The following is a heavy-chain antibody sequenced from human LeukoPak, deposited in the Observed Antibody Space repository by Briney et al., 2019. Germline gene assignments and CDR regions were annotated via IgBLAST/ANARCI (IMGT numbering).Heavy chain of an antibody. CDR3: AREDSSSLDI. CDR1: GYTFTSYG. D-gene: IGHD6-13*01. J-gene: IGHJ3*02. Sequence: ASVKVSCKASGYTFTSYGISWVRQATGQGLEWMGWMNPNSGNTGYAQKFQGRITITRNTSISTAYMELSSLRSEDTAVYYCAREDSSSLDIWGQGTMVTVSS. CDR2: MNPNSGNT. V-gene: IGHV1-8*03.